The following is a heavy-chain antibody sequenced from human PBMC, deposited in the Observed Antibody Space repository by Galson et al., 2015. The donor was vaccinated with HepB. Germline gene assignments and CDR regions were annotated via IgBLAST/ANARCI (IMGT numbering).Heavy chain of an antibody. CDR1: GYTLTELS. CDR3: ATQGIAVAGPHFDY. V-gene: IGHV1-24*01. D-gene: IGHD6-19*01. J-gene: IGHJ4*02. Sequence: SVKVSCKVSGYTLTELSMHWVRQAPGKGLEWMGGFDPEDGETIYAQKFQGRVTMTEDTSTDTAYMELSSLRSEDTAVYYCATQGIAVAGPHFDYWGQGTLVTVSS. CDR2: FDPEDGET.